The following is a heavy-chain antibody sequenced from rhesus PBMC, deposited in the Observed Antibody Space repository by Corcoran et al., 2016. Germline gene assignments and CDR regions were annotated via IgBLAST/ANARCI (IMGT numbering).Heavy chain of an antibody. CDR2: ISYSGST. CDR1: GGSITSSYYY. D-gene: IGHD3-22*01. Sequence: QVQLQESGPGLVKPSETLSLTCAVSGGSITSSYYYWSWLRQAPGKGLEWIGYISYSGSTSYHPSLKSRVTISRDTSKNQFSLKLSSVTAADTAVYYCARAPAWSDYYFDYWGQGVLVTVSS. CDR3: ARAPAWSDYYFDY. J-gene: IGHJ4*01. V-gene: IGHV4-122*02.